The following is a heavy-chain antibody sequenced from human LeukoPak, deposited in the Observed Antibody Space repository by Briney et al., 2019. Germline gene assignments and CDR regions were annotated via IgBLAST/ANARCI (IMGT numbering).Heavy chain of an antibody. CDR2: ISGSGGST. J-gene: IGHJ4*02. CDR1: GFTFSSYA. Sequence: GGSLRLSCAASGFTFSSYAMSWVRQAPGKGLEWVSAISGSGGSTYYADSVKDRFTISRDNSKNTLYLQMNSLRAEDTAVYYCAKDASIFGYCTNGVCYLDYWGQGTLVTVSS. D-gene: IGHD2-8*01. V-gene: IGHV3-23*01. CDR3: AKDASIFGYCTNGVCYLDY.